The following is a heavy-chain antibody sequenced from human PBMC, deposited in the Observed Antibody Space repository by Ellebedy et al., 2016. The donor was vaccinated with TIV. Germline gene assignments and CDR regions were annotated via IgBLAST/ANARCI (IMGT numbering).Heavy chain of an antibody. CDR1: GYTFTGRY. J-gene: IGHJ6*02. CDR2: INPNSGDT. V-gene: IGHV1-2*02. Sequence: ASVKVSXXASGYTFTGRYMYWVRQAPGQGLEWMGWINPNSGDTHYAQKFQGRVTTTSDTSITTAYMGLSSLRSDDTAVYYCGRGHYGMDVWGQGTTVIVSS. CDR3: GRGHYGMDV.